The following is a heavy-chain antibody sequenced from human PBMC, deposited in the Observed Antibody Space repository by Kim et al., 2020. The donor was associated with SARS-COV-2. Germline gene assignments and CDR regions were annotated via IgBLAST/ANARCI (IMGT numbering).Heavy chain of an antibody. Sequence: GGSLRLSCAASGFTFSSYAMHWVRQAPGKGLEWVAVISYDGSNKYYADSVKGRFTISRDNSKNTLYLQMNSLRAEDTAVYYCARGGPLHLWGQGTLVTVSS. V-gene: IGHV3-30-3*01. CDR2: ISYDGSNK. CDR3: ARGGPLHL. D-gene: IGHD1-26*01. CDR1: GFTFSSYA. J-gene: IGHJ4*02.